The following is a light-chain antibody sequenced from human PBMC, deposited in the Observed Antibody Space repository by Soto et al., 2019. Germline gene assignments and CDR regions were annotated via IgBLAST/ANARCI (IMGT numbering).Light chain of an antibody. V-gene: IGKV3-15*01. CDR2: GAS. CDR3: QQRSNWPRAT. CDR1: QSVSSN. J-gene: IGKJ1*01. Sequence: EIVMTQSPATLSVSPGERATLSCRASQSVSSNLAWHQHSPGQAPRLLIYGASTRATGIPARFSGSGSGTEFTLTISSLQSEDFAVYYCQQRSNWPRATFGQGTKVEIK.